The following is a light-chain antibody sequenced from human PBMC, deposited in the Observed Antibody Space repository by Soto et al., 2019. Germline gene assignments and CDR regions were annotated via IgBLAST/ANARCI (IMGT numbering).Light chain of an antibody. V-gene: IGKV3-15*01. CDR2: DAS. CDR1: QSVSSR. J-gene: IGKJ1*01. Sequence: EIVMTQSPATLSVSQGERATLSCRPSQSVSSRLAWYQQKRGQAPRLLIYDASTRATGIPARFSGSGSGTEFNLTISSLQSEDFAIYYCRHYNNWPPETFGQGTKVDI. CDR3: RHYNNWPPET.